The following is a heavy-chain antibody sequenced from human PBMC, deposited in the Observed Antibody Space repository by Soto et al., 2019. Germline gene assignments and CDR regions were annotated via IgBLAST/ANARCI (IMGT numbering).Heavy chain of an antibody. CDR3: ARNPRGVAAPFGY. CDR1: GFTFGDYS. V-gene: IGHV3-49*03. Sequence: EVQLVESGGDLVQPGRSLRLSCTASGFTFGDYSRSWFRQAPGKGLEWVGFITSKAYRGTTEYAASVRGRYTMSRDDSKSITYLQMNSLKPEDTGVYYCARNPRGVAAPFGYWGQGTLGTVSS. CDR2: ITSKAYRGTT. D-gene: IGHD6-19*01. J-gene: IGHJ4*02.